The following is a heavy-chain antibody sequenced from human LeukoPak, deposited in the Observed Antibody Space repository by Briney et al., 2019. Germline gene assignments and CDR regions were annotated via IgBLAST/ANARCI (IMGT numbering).Heavy chain of an antibody. V-gene: IGHV3-23*01. D-gene: IGHD5-24*01. J-gene: IGHJ3*02. CDR3: AKKRDAFDI. CDR2: LTDSGGTT. Sequence: PGGSLRLSCVASGFTFTNYAMGWVRQAPGKRPEWVSSLTDSGGTTYYVGSVKGRFAISRDNSRNTLYLHMNSLRAEDPAVYYCAKKRDAFDIWGQGTVVTVSS. CDR1: GFTFTNYA.